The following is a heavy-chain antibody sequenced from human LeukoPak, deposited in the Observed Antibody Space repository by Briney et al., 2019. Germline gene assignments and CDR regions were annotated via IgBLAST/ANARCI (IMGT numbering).Heavy chain of an antibody. Sequence: ASVKVSCKASGYTFTGYYMHWVRQAPGQGLEWMGWINPNSGGTNYAQKFQGRVTMTRDTSISTAYMELSRLRSDDTAVYYRAILWTIVVVPAAHWGQGTLVTVSS. CDR3: AILWTIVVVPAAH. D-gene: IGHD2-2*01. CDR1: GYTFTGYY. J-gene: IGHJ4*02. V-gene: IGHV1-2*02. CDR2: INPNSGGT.